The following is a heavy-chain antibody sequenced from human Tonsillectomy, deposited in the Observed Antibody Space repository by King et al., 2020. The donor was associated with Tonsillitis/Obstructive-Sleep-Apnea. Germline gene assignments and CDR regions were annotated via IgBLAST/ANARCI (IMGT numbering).Heavy chain of an antibody. CDR2: INHSGST. D-gene: IGHD2-2*01. J-gene: IGHJ4*02. Sequence: VQLQQWGAGLLKPSETLSLTCAVYGGSFSGYYWSWIRQPPGKGLEWIGEINHSGSTNYNPSLKSRVTISVDTSKNQFSLKRSSVTAADTAVYYCARGPDIVVVPAAIVFDYWGQGTLVTVSS. V-gene: IGHV4-34*01. CDR1: GGSFSGYY. CDR3: ARGPDIVVVPAAIVFDY.